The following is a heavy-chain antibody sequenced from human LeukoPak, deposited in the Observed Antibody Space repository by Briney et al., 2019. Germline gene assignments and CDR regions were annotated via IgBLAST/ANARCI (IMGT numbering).Heavy chain of an antibody. CDR2: IFTRGIT. D-gene: IGHD4-17*01. Sequence: SETLSLTCTVSGDSLNGYYWGWIPQPAGKGVEWIGRIFTRGITKYSHSLRSRVTISIDTAKNQFSLKLSSVTAADTAVYYWARVDGDYGKGFDPWGQGTLVTVSS. V-gene: IGHV4-4*07. J-gene: IGHJ5*02. CDR1: GDSLNGYY. CDR3: ARVDGDYGKGFDP.